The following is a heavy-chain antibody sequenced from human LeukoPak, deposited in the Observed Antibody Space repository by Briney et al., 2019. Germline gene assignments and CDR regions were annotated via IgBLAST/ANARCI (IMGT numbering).Heavy chain of an antibody. J-gene: IGHJ3*02. CDR3: AKDVGRWLVLYAFDI. CDR1: GCAVSSYG. D-gene: IGHD6-19*01. CDR2: ISYDGSNK. V-gene: IGHV3-30*18. Sequence: GGSLRRYCAGAGCAVSSYGMHWVRQAPGKGLEWVAVISYDGSNKYYADSVKGRFTISRDNSKNTLYLQMNSLRAEDTAVYYCAKDVGRWLVLYAFDIWGQGTMVTVSS.